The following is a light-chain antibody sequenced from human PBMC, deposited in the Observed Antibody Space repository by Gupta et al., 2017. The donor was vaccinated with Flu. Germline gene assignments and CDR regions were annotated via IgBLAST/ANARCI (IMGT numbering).Light chain of an antibody. J-gene: IGKJ2*01. CDR2: AAS. Sequence: DIQMTQSPSSLSASVGDRVTITCRASQGIISWLAWYQQKPHKAPKSLIYAASILHGGVPSRFSGSGSGTVFTLTINNLQPEDFATYYCQQYLSYPGTFGQGTKLEI. CDR1: QGIISW. V-gene: IGKV1D-16*01. CDR3: QQYLSYPGT.